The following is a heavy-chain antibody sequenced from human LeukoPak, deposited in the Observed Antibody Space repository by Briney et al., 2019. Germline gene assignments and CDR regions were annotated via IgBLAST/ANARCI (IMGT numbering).Heavy chain of an antibody. J-gene: IGHJ4*02. CDR3: ARGVGNFRYYFDY. CDR1: GFTFSTYA. V-gene: IGHV3-21*01. Sequence: GGSLRLSCAASGFTFSTYAMNWIRQDPGKGLKWVSSISSTGTYIYYGDLVEGRFTISRDNAKNSLYLQMNSLRAEDTAVYYCARGVGNFRYYFDYWGQGTLVTVSS. CDR2: ISSTGTYI. D-gene: IGHD2/OR15-2a*01.